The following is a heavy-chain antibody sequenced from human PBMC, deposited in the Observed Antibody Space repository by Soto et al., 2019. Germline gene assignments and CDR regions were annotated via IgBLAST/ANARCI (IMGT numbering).Heavy chain of an antibody. CDR1: GFTFSDYV. CDR3: ARDLSTDFGLDV. V-gene: IGHV3-23*01. CDR2: ISDGGERT. Sequence: EVLLLESGGDSVQPGGSLRLSCVASGFTFSDYVRSWVRQVPGKGLEWVSSISDGGERTDYRDSVRGRFTISRDNARVTLHRQMTSLRVDDTATYFWARDLSTDFGLDVWCQGTTGTVSS. D-gene: IGHD3-3*01. J-gene: IGHJ6*02.